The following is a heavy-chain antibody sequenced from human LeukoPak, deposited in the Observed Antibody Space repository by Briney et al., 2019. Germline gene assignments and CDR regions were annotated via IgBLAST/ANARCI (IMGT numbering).Heavy chain of an antibody. J-gene: IGHJ4*02. CDR1: GGSISGSNW. CDR2: IYDSGST. V-gene: IGHV4-4*02. CDR3: ARREASFYGYLFDN. Sequence: PSETLSLTCAVSGGSISGSNWWSWVRQPPGKGLEWIGQIYDSGSTDYNPSLKSRVTILVDKPKNQFSLKLSSVTAADTAVYYCARREASFYGYLFDNWGQGTLVTVSS. D-gene: IGHD2/OR15-2a*01.